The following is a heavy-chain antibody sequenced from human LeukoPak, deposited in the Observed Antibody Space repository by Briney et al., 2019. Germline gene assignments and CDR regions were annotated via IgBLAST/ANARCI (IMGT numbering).Heavy chain of an antibody. Sequence: PGGALRLSCAASGFTLRSYIMKWVRQAPGEGLGWVSYISSSSTIYYADSVKGRFTISRDNAKNSLYLQMNSLRDEDTAVYYCARVSYGDYFYYFDYWGQGTLVTVSS. CDR1: GFTLRSYI. J-gene: IGHJ4*02. D-gene: IGHD4-17*01. CDR2: ISSSSTI. CDR3: ARVSYGDYFYYFDY. V-gene: IGHV3-48*02.